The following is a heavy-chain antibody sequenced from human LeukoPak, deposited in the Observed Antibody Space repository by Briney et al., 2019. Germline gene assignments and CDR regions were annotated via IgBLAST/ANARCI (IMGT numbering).Heavy chain of an antibody. CDR3: ARVFGVVDDY. CDR2: IYSGGST. Sequence: GGSLRLSRAASGFTVSSNYMSWVRQAPGKGLEWVSVIYSGGSTYYADSVKGRFTISRDNSKNTLYLQMNSLRAEDTAVYYCARVFGVVDDYWGQGTLVTVSS. V-gene: IGHV3-53*01. J-gene: IGHJ4*02. CDR1: GFTVSSNY. D-gene: IGHD3-3*01.